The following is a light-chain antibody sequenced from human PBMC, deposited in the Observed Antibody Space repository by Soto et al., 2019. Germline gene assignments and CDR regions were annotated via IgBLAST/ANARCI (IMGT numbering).Light chain of an antibody. CDR2: EGI. CDR3: CSYVGATTYV. V-gene: IGLV2-23*01. CDR1: SXTVGGFNV. Sequence: QSALTQPDSVSGSPGQSITIFCTGTSXTVGGFNVVSWYQQHPGKAPKVIIYEGIKRPSGVSNRFSGSNSGSTASLTISGLQAEDEADYYCCSYVGATTYVFGTGTKVTVL. J-gene: IGLJ1*01.